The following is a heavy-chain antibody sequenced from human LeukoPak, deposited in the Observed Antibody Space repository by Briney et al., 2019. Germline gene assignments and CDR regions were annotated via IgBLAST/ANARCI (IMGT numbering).Heavy chain of an antibody. V-gene: IGHV4-61*05. D-gene: IGHD6-6*01. CDR3: ARDISIEAFDI. CDR1: GGSISSSSYS. J-gene: IGHJ3*02. CDR2: IYYSGST. Sequence: SETLSLTCTVSGGSISSSSYSWGWIRQPPGKGLEWIGYIYYSGSTNYTPSLKSRVTISVDTSKNQFSLKLSSVTAADTAVYYCARDISIEAFDIWGQGTMVTVSS.